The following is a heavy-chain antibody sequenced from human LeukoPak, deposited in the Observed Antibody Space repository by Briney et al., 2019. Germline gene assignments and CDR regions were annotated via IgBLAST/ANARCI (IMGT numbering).Heavy chain of an antibody. CDR1: GFSISSYY. D-gene: IGHD3-10*01. V-gene: IGHV4-59*01. CDR2: IYYSGST. CDR3: ARGIEAGMVRGFNYMDV. Sequence: SETLSLTCAVSGFSISSYYWGWIRQPPGNGLEWIGYIYYSGSTNYNTSLKSRVTISVDTPKNQFSLKLSSVTAADTAVYYCARGIEAGMVRGFNYMDVWGKGTTVTIYS. J-gene: IGHJ6*03.